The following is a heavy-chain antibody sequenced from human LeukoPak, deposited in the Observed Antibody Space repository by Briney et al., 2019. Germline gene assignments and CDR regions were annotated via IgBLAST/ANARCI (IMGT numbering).Heavy chain of an antibody. D-gene: IGHD5-18*01. J-gene: IGHJ4*02. V-gene: IGHV3-23*01. Sequence: GGSLRLSCAASGFTFSSYAMSWVRQAPGKGLEWVSAISGSGGSTYYADSVKGRFTISRDNSKNMLYLQMNSLRADDSAVYFCATVKEGYTYGTTYYFDRWGQGTLVTVSS. CDR3: ATVKEGYTYGTTYYFDR. CDR2: ISGSGGST. CDR1: GFTFSSYA.